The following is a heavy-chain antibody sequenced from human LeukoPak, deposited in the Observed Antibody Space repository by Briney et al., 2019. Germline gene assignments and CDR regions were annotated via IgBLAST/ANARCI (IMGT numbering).Heavy chain of an antibody. Sequence: PGGSLRLSCAASGFTFSTSWMFWVRQGPGKGLVWVSHINGDGSEIKYADSVKGRFTISRDNAKNTADLQMNSLRVEDTAVYYCVYGKGYILDYWGQGIPVTVSS. J-gene: IGHJ4*02. CDR2: INGDGSEI. V-gene: IGHV3-74*03. CDR1: GFTFSTSW. CDR3: VYGKGYILDY. D-gene: IGHD5-12*01.